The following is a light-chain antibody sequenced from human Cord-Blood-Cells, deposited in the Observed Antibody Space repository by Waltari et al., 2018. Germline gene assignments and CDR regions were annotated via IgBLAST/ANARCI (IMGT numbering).Light chain of an antibody. CDR3: QQYYSTPPS. CDR2: WAS. CDR1: QSVLYSSNNKNY. Sequence: DIVMTQSPDSLAVSLGERATINCKSSQSVLYSSNNKNYLAWYQQKPGQPPKLLIYWASTRKSGVPARFSGSGSGTDFTLTISSLQAEDVAVYYCQQYYSTPPSFGQGTKLEIK. V-gene: IGKV4-1*01. J-gene: IGKJ2*03.